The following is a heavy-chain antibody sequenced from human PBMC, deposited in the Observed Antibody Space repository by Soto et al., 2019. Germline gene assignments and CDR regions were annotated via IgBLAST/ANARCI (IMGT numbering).Heavy chain of an antibody. D-gene: IGHD3-3*01. J-gene: IGHJ6*02. V-gene: IGHV3-23*01. CDR1: GFTFSSYA. CDR3: AKKLRFLEWLVYLSYGMDV. CDR2: ISGSGGST. Sequence: PGGSLRLSCAASGFTFSSYAMSWGRQAPGKELEWVSAISGSGGSTYYADSAKGRFTISRDNSTNTLYLQMDSLRAEDTAVYYCAKKLRFLEWLVYLSYGMDVWGQGTTVAVS.